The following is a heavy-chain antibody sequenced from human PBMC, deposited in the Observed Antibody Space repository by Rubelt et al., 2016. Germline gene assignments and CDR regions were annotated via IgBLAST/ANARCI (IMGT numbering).Heavy chain of an antibody. J-gene: IGHJ3*02. V-gene: IGHV4-4*02. CDR1: GGSISSSNW. D-gene: IGHD4-17*01. CDR2: IYHSGST. CDR3: ASPYADYGDYVRSDAFDI. Sequence: QVQLQESGPGLVKPSGTLSLTCAVSGGSISSSNWWSWVRQPPGKGLEWIGEIYHSGSTNYNPSLKSRVTVALDTSKIPFTLKLSSGTAADTAVYYSASPYADYGDYVRSDAFDIWGQGTMVTVSS.